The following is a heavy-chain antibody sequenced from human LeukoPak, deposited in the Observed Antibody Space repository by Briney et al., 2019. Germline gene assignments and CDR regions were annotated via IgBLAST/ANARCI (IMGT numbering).Heavy chain of an antibody. CDR1: GGTFSSYA. V-gene: IGHV1-69*13. D-gene: IGHD6-13*01. CDR2: IIPIFGTA. J-gene: IGHJ3*02. CDR3: ARDARGAAAADDAFDI. Sequence: GASVKVSCKASGGTFSSYAISWVRQAPGQGLEWMGGIIPIFGTANYAQKFQGRVTITADESTSTAYMELSCLRSEDTAVYYCARDARGAAAADDAFDIWGQGTMVTVSS.